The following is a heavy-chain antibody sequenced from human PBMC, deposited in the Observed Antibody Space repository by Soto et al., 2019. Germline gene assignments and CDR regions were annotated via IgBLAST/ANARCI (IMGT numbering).Heavy chain of an antibody. D-gene: IGHD1-26*01. CDR2: IYYSGTT. Sequence: QVQLQESGPGLVKPSDTLSLTCAVSGYSISSSNWWGWIRQPPGKGLEWIGYIYYSGTTYYNPSLKRRVTMSVDTSNNQFSLKLTSVTDVDTAVYYCARREIQGPIDYWGQGTLVTVSS. V-gene: IGHV4-28*01. J-gene: IGHJ4*02. CDR3: ARREIQGPIDY. CDR1: GYSISSSNW.